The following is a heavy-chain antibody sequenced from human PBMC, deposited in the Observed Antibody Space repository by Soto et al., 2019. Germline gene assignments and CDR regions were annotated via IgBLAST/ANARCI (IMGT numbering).Heavy chain of an antibody. Sequence: EVQLVESGGGLVQPGGSLRLSCAASGFTFSSYEMNWVRQAPGKGLEWVSYISSSGSTIYYADSLKGRFTISRDNARNSRYLQRNSVRAEDTAVYYCAGATSGYFDYWGQGTLVTVSS. V-gene: IGHV3-48*03. CDR3: AGATSGYFDY. CDR2: ISSSGSTI. J-gene: IGHJ4*02. CDR1: GFTFSSYE.